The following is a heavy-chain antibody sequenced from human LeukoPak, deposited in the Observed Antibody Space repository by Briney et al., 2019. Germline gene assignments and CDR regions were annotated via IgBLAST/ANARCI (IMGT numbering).Heavy chain of an antibody. V-gene: IGHV3-30*04. D-gene: IGHD3-10*01. CDR1: GFTSSGYA. CDR3: AREGYYGSGSPPSLYFDY. J-gene: IGHJ4*02. Sequence: GGSLRLSCAASGFTSSGYAVHWVRQGPGKGLDWVAVISFDGSDQYYADSVKGRFTISRDNSRSTLYLQMNSLRPEDTAIYYCAREGYYGSGSPPSLYFDYWGQGTLVTVSS. CDR2: ISFDGSDQ.